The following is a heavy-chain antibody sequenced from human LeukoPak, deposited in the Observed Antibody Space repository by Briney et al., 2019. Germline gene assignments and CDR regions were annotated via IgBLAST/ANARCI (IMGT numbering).Heavy chain of an antibody. CDR2: IKEDGREK. D-gene: IGHD3-10*01. CDR3: ARDAHLSFASGFDY. Sequence: GGSLRLSCAASGFIFNSFWMSWVRQAPGKGLEWVANIKEDGREKYYVDSVKGRFTISRDNADNSPFLQMNDLRGEDTAVYFCARDAHLSFASGFDYWGQGILVTVSS. J-gene: IGHJ4*02. V-gene: IGHV3-7*01. CDR1: GFIFNSFW.